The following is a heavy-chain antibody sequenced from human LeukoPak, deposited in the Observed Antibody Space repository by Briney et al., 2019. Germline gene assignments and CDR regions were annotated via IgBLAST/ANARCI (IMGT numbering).Heavy chain of an antibody. CDR3: AKGSKEVLFTRDHYMDV. J-gene: IGHJ6*03. CDR2: IRYDGSNK. V-gene: IGHV3-30*02. Sequence: GGSLRLSCAASGFTFSSYAMHWVRQAPGKGLEWVAFIRYDGSNKYYADSVKGRFTISRDNSKNKLYLQMNSLRAEDTAVYYCAKGSKEVLFTRDHYMDVWGKGTTVTISS. CDR1: GFTFSSYA. D-gene: IGHD3-3*01.